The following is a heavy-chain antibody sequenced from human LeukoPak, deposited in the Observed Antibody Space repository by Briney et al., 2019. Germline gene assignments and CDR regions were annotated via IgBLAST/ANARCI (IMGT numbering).Heavy chain of an antibody. D-gene: IGHD2-15*01. J-gene: IGHJ4*02. CDR1: EYSFTNYW. CDR3: ARLGYCTGGNCFYFFDY. V-gene: IGHV5-51*01. Sequence: RGESLKISCKGSEYSFTNYWIGWVRQMPGRGLEWMGIIYPGDSNTRYSPSFQGQVTISADKSISTAYLQWSSLKASDTAMYYCARLGYCTGGNCFYFFDYWGQGTLLTVSS. CDR2: IYPGDSNT.